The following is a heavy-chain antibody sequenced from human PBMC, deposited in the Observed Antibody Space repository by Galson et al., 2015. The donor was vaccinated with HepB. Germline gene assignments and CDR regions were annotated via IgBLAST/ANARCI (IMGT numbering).Heavy chain of an antibody. D-gene: IGHD3-22*01. V-gene: IGHV3-30*02. CDR1: GFTFSNYG. J-gene: IGHJ4*02. CDR3: AKVTMIGSY. Sequence: LRLSCAASGFTFSNYGIHWVRQAPGKGLEWVSFIRYDGANEYYADSVKGRFTISRDNAKNTLYLQMNSLRAEDTAVYYCAKVTMIGSYWGQGTLVTVSS. CDR2: IRYDGANE.